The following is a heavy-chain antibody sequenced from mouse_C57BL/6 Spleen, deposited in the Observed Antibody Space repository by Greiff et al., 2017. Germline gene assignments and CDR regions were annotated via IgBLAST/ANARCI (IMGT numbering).Heavy chain of an antibody. CDR2: INPNNGGT. V-gene: IGHV1-26*01. D-gene: IGHD1-1*02. J-gene: IGHJ3*01. CDR1: GYTFTDYY. CDR3: ARWGSLRFAY. Sequence: EVQLQQSGPELVKPGASVKISCKASGYTFTDYYMNWVKQSHGKSLEWIGDINPNNGGTSYNQKFKGKATLTVDKSSSTAYMELRSLTSEDSAVYYCARWGSLRFAYWGQGTLVTVSA.